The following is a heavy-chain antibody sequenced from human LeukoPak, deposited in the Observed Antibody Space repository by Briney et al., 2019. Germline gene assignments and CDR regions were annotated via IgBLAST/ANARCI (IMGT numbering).Heavy chain of an antibody. D-gene: IGHD2-21*02. CDR1: GDSITKYY. Sequence: SETLSLTCSVFGDSITKYYWSWVRQPPGKGLEYIGFIHTRGNTGYNPSLKTRVTISGDTSKNQLSLKVNSVTAADTAVYYCARLVVTSLLDWFDPWAREPWSSSPQ. J-gene: IGHJ5*02. V-gene: IGHV4-4*09. CDR3: ARLVVTSLLDWFDP. CDR2: IHTRGNT.